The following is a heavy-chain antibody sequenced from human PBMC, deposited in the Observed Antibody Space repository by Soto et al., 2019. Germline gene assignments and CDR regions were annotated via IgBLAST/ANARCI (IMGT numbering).Heavy chain of an antibody. V-gene: IGHV1-2*04. Sequence: ASVKVSCKASGYSFTDYHIHWVRQAPGQGLEWLGRINPKSGGTSTAQKFQGWVTMTTDTSISTASMELTRLTSDDTAIYYCARGDSTDCSNGVCSFFYNHDMDVWGQGTTVTAP. CDR3: ARGDSTDCSNGVCSFFYNHDMDV. CDR1: GYSFTDYH. D-gene: IGHD2-8*01. CDR2: INPKSGGT. J-gene: IGHJ6*02.